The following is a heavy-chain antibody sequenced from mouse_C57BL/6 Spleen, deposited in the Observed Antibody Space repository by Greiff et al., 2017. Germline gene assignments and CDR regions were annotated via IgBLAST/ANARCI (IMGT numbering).Heavy chain of an antibody. CDR3: TGQDYSNPPWFAY. CDR2: IRLKSDNYAT. CDR1: GFTFSNYW. Sequence: EVKVEESGGGLVQPGGSMKLSCVASGFTFSNYWMNWVRQSPEKGLEWVAQIRLKSDNYATHYAESVKGRFTISRDDSKSSVYLQMNHLRAEDTGIYYCTGQDYSNPPWFAYWGQGTLVTVSA. J-gene: IGHJ3*01. V-gene: IGHV6-3*01. D-gene: IGHD2-5*01.